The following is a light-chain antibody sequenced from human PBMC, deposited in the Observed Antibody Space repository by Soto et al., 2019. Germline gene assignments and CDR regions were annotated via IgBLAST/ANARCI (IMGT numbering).Light chain of an antibody. J-gene: IGLJ3*02. CDR2: STN. V-gene: IGLV8-61*01. CDR3: VLYMSSGISV. CDR1: SGSVSTTYY. Sequence: QAVVTQEPSFSVSPGGTVTPTCGLSSGSVSTTYYPSWYQQTPGQAPRTLIYSTNTRSSGVPDRFSGSILGNKAALTITGAQADDEADYYCVLYMSSGISVFGGGTKVTVL.